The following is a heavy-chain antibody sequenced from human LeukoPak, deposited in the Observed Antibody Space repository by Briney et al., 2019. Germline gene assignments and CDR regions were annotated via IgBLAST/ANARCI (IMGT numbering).Heavy chain of an antibody. V-gene: IGHV4-38-2*02. CDR3: ARDILWGSYRYQFDY. J-gene: IGHJ4*02. D-gene: IGHD3-16*02. Sequence: SETLSLTCSVSGYSISSGFYWGWIRQPPGKGLEWIGSIFHSGSTYYNPSLKSRVTISVDTSKNQFSLKLSSVTAADTAVYYCARDILWGSYRYQFDYWGQGTLVTVSS. CDR2: IFHSGST. CDR1: GYSISSGFY.